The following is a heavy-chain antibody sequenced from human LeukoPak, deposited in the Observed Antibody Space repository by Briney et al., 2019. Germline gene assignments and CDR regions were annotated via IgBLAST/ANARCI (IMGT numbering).Heavy chain of an antibody. CDR1: GFTFDSYS. CDR2: ISTSSSTI. V-gene: IGHV3-48*01. D-gene: IGHD2-2*01. Sequence: GGSLRLSCAASGFTFDSYSMNWVRQAPGKGLEWVSHISTSSSTIYYADSVKGRFTISRDNSNNTPYLQMNSLRAEDTAVYYCAKDLYCSSTSCYMDVWGKGTTVTVSS. CDR3: AKDLYCSSTSCYMDV. J-gene: IGHJ6*03.